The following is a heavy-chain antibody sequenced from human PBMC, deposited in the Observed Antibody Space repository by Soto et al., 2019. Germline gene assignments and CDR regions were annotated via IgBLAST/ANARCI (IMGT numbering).Heavy chain of an antibody. D-gene: IGHD3-16*01. CDR2: ISGSGSST. V-gene: IGHV3-23*01. CDR1: GFSFSGYA. Sequence: GGSLRLSCAASGFSFSGYAMNWVRQAPGKGLEWVSAISGSGSSTYYADSVKGRFTISRDHSKNTVYLQMNILRLDDTAMYFCAKDNGYSHYVNYFFGMDVWGQGTTVTVSS. CDR3: AKDNGYSHYVNYFFGMDV. J-gene: IGHJ6*02.